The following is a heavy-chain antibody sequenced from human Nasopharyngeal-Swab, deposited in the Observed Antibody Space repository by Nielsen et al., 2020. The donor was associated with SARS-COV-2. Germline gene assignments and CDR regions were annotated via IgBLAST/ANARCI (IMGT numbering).Heavy chain of an antibody. Sequence: ASVQVSCKVSGYTLTVLPIHWVRQAAAKGLEWMGTVVPEDGEPIYAQNFQGGVTMTEDTSTYTAYLELSSLRSEDTAVYYCASEGSGVFGVVIYAFDIWGPGTLVTVSS. CDR3: ASEGSGVFGVVIYAFDI. CDR2: VVPEDGEP. V-gene: IGHV1-24*01. J-gene: IGHJ3*02. D-gene: IGHD3-3*01. CDR1: GYTLTVLP.